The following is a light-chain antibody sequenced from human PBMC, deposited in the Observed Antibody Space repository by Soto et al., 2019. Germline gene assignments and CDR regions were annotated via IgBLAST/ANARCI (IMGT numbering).Light chain of an antibody. CDR2: DAS. Sequence: MTQSPATLSVSPGERATLSCRASQSVSSNLAWYHQKPGKAPKLLIYDASSLESGVPSRFSGSGSGTEFTLTISSLQPDDFATYYCQQYNSYWTFGQGTKVDIK. V-gene: IGKV1-5*01. J-gene: IGKJ1*01. CDR1: QSVSSN. CDR3: QQYNSYWT.